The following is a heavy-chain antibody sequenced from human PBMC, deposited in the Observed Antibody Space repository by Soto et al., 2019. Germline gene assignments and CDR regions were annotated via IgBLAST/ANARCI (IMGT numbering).Heavy chain of an antibody. Sequence: EVRLVESGGGLVQPGGSLRLSCEVSGLTFSGYWMNWVRQAPGKGLEWVANMHPDGSERRYVDSVKGRFTISRDNAKSSLSLQMNSRRAEDTAIYYCVASSGYWGLGTLVTVSS. D-gene: IGHD2-21*01. CDR2: MHPDGSER. CDR3: VASSGY. V-gene: IGHV3-7*01. CDR1: GLTFSGYW. J-gene: IGHJ4*02.